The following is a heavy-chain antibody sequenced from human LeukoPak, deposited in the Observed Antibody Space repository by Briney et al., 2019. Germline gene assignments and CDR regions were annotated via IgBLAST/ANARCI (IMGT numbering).Heavy chain of an antibody. Sequence: GGSLRLSCVPSGFTVTYNYMSWVRQAPGKGLEWVSVIYSDGNTYYADSVKGRFTISKHISKNTMYLQMNSLRVEDTAMYYSASNDFGAYVGAFDVWGQGTRVVVSS. J-gene: IGHJ3*01. CDR1: GFTVTYNY. CDR2: IYSDGNT. V-gene: IGHV3-53*04. D-gene: IGHD4-17*01. CDR3: ASNDFGAYVGAFDV.